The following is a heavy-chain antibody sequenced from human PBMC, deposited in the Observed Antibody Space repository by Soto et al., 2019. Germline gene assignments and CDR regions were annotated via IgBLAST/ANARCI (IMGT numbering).Heavy chain of an antibody. CDR2: INHSGST. D-gene: IGHD1-1*01. J-gene: IGHJ6*02. V-gene: IGHV4-34*01. Sequence: SETLSLTCAVYGGSFSGYYWSWIRQPPGKGLEWIGEINHSGSTNYNPSLKSRVTISVDTSKNQFSLKLSSVTAADTAVYYCARVPIENWNDVYYYYYYGMDVWGQGTTVTVSS. CDR1: GGSFSGYY. CDR3: ARVPIENWNDVYYYYYYGMDV.